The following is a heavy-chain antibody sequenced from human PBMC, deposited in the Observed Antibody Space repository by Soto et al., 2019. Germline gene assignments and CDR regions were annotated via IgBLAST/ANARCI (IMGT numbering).Heavy chain of an antibody. J-gene: IGHJ4*02. CDR1: GLIFSNYA. D-gene: IGHD6-19*01. CDR3: AVPTGIEVTGPDY. CDR2: IGGSGGDT. V-gene: IGHV3-23*01. Sequence: GGSLRLSCKASGLIFSNYAMSWVRQAPGKGLQWVSAIGGSGGDTYYADSVKGRFTISRDNSRDTLRLQMSSLRADDTAIYYCAVPTGIEVTGPDYWGQGT.